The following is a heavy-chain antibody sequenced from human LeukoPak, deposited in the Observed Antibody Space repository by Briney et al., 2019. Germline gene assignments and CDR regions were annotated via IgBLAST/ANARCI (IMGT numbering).Heavy chain of an antibody. CDR2: IWYDGSNK. V-gene: IGHV3-33*08. CDR1: GFTVSSNY. CDR3: ARRYGEHTFDY. Sequence: GGSLRLSCAASGFTVSSNYMSWVRQAPGKGLEWVAVIWYDGSNKYYADSVKGRFTISRDNSKNTLYLQMNSLRAEDTAVYYCARRYGEHTFDYWGQGTLVTVSS. J-gene: IGHJ4*02. D-gene: IGHD4/OR15-4a*01.